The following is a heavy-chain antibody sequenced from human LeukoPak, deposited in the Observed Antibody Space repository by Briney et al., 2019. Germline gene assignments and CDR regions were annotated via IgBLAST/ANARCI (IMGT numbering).Heavy chain of an antibody. CDR2: ISGSGDAT. CDR3: AKRLRTDSSIWNYYGMDA. D-gene: IGHD4-11*01. J-gene: IGHJ6*02. V-gene: IGHV3-23*01. CDR1: GFTFSVYA. Sequence: PGGSLRLSCAASGFTFSVYAMSWVRQSPEKGLEWVSVISGSGDATNYADSVKGRFTISRDNSKNILYLQMYSLRADDTAVYYCAKRLRTDSSIWNYYGMDAWGQGTTVSVSS.